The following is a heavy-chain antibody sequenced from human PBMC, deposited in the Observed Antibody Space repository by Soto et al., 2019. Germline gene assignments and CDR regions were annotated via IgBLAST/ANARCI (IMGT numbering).Heavy chain of an antibody. Sequence: VESLKVSCKGSGYSFTSYWISWVSQMPGKGLEWMGRIDPSDSYTNYSPSFQGHVTNSADKSISTAYLQRSSMKASDTAMYYCARPEAAAGTGYYYYGMDVWGQGTTVTVSS. CDR3: ARPEAAAGTGYYYYGMDV. CDR1: GYSFTSYW. J-gene: IGHJ6*02. D-gene: IGHD6-13*01. CDR2: IDPSDSYT. V-gene: IGHV5-10-1*01.